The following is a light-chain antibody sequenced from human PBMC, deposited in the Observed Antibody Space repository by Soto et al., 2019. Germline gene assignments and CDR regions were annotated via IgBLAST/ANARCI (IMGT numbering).Light chain of an antibody. J-gene: IGLJ2*01. V-gene: IGLV1-44*01. CDR1: NSNIESNT. CDR3: AAWDDSLNGHVV. Sequence: QSVLTLPPSASGTPGQRVTISCSGSNSNIESNTVNWYQQLPGTAPKLLIYSNNQRPSGVPDRFSGSKSGTSASLAISGLQSDDEADYYCAAWDDSLNGHVVFGGGTKLTVL. CDR2: SNN.